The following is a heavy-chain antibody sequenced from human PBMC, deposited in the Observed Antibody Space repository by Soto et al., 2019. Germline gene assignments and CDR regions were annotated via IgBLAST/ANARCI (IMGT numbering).Heavy chain of an antibody. CDR1: GFTFSSYS. Sequence: GGSLRLSCAASGFTFSSYSMNWVRQAPGKGLEWVSYISSSSTIYYADSVKGRFTISRDNAKNSLYLQMNSLRAEDTAVYYCARGNRSLSWGQGTLVTVSS. CDR3: ARGNRSLS. V-gene: IGHV3-48*01. D-gene: IGHD3-16*01. CDR2: ISSSSTI. J-gene: IGHJ5*02.